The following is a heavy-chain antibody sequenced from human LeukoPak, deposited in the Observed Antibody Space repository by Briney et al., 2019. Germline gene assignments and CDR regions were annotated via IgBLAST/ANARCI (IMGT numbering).Heavy chain of an antibody. CDR2: IIPIFGTA. D-gene: IGHD5-18*01. J-gene: IGHJ4*02. CDR1: GGTFSSYA. CDR3: ARDLGYSYGYGFSPDY. V-gene: IGHV1-69*06. Sequence: SVKVSCKASGGTFSSYAISWVRQAPGRGLEWMGGIIPIFGTANYAQKFQGRVTITADKSTSTAYMELSILRSEDTAVYYCARDLGYSYGYGFSPDYWGQGTLVTVSS.